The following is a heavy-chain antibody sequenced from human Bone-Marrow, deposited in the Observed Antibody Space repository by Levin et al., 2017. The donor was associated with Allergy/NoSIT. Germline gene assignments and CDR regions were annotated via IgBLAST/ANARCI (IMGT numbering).Heavy chain of an antibody. CDR1: GYSFSRHW. J-gene: IGHJ3*01. V-gene: IGHV5-51*01. D-gene: IGHD2-21*01. CDR3: ARQESDSDAFDV. Sequence: GESLKISCEGSGYSFSRHWIAWVRQMPGKGLEWMGIIFPGDSETRYSPSFQGQITISADKSISIAYLQWSSLKASDTAIYYCARQESDSDAFDVWGQGTMVTVSS. CDR2: IFPGDSET.